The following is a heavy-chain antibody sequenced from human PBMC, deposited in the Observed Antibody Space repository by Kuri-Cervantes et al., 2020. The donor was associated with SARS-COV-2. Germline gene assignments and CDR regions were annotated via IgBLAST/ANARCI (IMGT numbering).Heavy chain of an antibody. CDR1: GGTFSSYS. CDR3: ARIGKYYYGWGSYFDY. Sequence: SVSVTCRASGGTFSSYSISCVRQAPGQGLEWMGRIIPIIGKANYAQKFQGRVTITADKSTSTAYMELSSLRSEDTAVYYCARIGKYYYGWGSYFDYWGQGTLVTVSS. D-gene: IGHD3-10*01. CDR2: IIPIIGKA. V-gene: IGHV1-69*02. J-gene: IGHJ4*02.